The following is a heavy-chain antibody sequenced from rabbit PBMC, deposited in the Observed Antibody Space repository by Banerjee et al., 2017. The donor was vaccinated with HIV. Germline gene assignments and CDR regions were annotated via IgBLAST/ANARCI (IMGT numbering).Heavy chain of an antibody. Sequence: QEQLVESGGGLVKPEGSLKLSCTASGFSFSNKAVMCWVRQAPGKGLEWIACINAVTGKAVYASWAKGRSTFSKASSTTVTLQMTSLTAADTATYFCARGSATMTLVITGYSLSLWGQGTLVTVS. CDR3: ARGSATMTLVITGYSLSL. CDR2: INAVTGKA. CDR1: GFSFSNKAV. D-gene: IGHD2-1*01. J-gene: IGHJ6*01. V-gene: IGHV1S45*01.